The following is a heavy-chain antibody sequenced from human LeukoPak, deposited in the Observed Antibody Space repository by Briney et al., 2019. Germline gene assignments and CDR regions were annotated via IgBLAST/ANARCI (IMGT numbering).Heavy chain of an antibody. V-gene: IGHV3-7*01. CDR2: IKDDGSEK. D-gene: IGHD2-21*01. J-gene: IGHJ6*02. CDR1: GFTFGESW. Sequence: PGGSLRLSCAASGFTFGESWMNWVRQPPGKGLEWVAAIKDDGSEKYHVDSVRGRFTISRDNVKNSLYLQMNSLGVEDTAVYYCATYSNWVAGDVWGQGTTVYVSS. CDR3: ATYSNWVAGDV.